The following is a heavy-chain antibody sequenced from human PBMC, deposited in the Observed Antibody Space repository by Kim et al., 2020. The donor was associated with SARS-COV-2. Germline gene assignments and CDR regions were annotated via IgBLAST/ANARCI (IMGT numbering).Heavy chain of an antibody. V-gene: IGHV1-46*01. CDR3: ARDHEYSSSNWFDP. Sequence: QKFQGRVTMTRDTSTSTVYMELSSLRSEDTAVYYCARDHEYSSSNWFDPWGQGTLVTVSS. D-gene: IGHD6-6*01. J-gene: IGHJ5*02.